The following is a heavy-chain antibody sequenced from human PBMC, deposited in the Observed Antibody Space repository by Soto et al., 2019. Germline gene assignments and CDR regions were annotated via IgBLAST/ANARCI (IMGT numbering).Heavy chain of an antibody. V-gene: IGHV3-23*01. CDR1: GFTFSSYA. D-gene: IGHD3-10*01. Sequence: GGSLRLSCAASGFTFSSYAMSWVRQAPGKGLEWVSAISGSGGSTYYADSVKGRFTISRDNSKNTLYLQMNSLRAEDTAVYYCAKDQREYYYGSGSYLYWGQGTLVTAPQ. J-gene: IGHJ4*02. CDR3: AKDQREYYYGSGSYLY. CDR2: ISGSGGST.